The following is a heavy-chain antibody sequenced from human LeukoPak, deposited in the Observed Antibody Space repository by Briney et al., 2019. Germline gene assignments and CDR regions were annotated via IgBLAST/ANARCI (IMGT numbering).Heavy chain of an antibody. V-gene: IGHV3-48*04. CDR1: GFTFRSYS. D-gene: IGHD3-10*01. J-gene: IGHJ3*02. CDR3: AREGYYGALDI. CDR2: VSSSSNVEV. Sequence: GGSLRLSCAASGFTFRSYSMKWVRQAPGKGLEWISYVSSSSNVEVSYADSVKGRFTISRDNAKNSLYLQMNSLRDDDTAVYYCAREGYYGALDIWGQGTMVTVSS.